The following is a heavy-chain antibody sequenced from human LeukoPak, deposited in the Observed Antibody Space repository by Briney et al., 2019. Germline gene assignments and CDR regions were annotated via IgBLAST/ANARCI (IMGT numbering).Heavy chain of an antibody. D-gene: IGHD1-1*01. V-gene: IGHV4-34*01. CDR1: GGSFSGYY. J-gene: IGHJ5*02. CDR2: INHSGST. CDR3: ARTGTRWFDP. Sequence: SETLSLTCAVYGGSFSGYYWSWIRQPPGKGLEWIGEINHSGSTNYNPSLKSRVTISVDTSKNQFSLKLSSVTAADTAVYYCARTGTRWFDPWGQGTLVTVSS.